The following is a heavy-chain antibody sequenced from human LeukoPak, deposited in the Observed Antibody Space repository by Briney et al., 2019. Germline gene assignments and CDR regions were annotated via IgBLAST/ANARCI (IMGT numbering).Heavy chain of an antibody. CDR3: ARLMFRGLRLAGSSGMDV. V-gene: IGHV3-7*01. CDR1: GFSLGEYW. CDR2: IKQDGNEK. J-gene: IGHJ6*02. Sequence: GGSLRLSCAASGFSLGEYWMNWVRQAPGKGLEWVANIKQDGNEKYFVDSVRGRFTISRDNAKNSLLLQMNSLRAEDTAVYYCARLMFRGLRLAGSSGMDVWGQGTTVTVSS. D-gene: IGHD3-16*01.